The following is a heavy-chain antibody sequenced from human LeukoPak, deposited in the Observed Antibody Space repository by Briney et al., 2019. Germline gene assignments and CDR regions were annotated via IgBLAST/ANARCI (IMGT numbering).Heavy chain of an antibody. V-gene: IGHV3-21*06. D-gene: IGHD2-2*01. CDR1: GFTLSTFD. CDR3: ARPECSGSTCYLRHSWFDP. Sequence: GGSLRLSCAASGFTLSTFDMNWVRQAPGKGLEWVSSINSSSRYIYYRDSVKGRFTIYRDDAKNSLYLQMNSLTVEDTAVFYCARPECSGSTCYLRHSWFDPWGQGTLVTVCS. J-gene: IGHJ5*02. CDR2: INSSSRYI.